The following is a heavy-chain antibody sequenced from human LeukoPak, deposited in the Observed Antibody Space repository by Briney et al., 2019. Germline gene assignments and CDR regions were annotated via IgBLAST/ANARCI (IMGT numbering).Heavy chain of an antibody. D-gene: IGHD4-17*01. CDR1: GFTFSSYV. V-gene: IGHV3-30*18. Sequence: GRSLRLSCAASGFTFSSYVMHWVRQAPGKGLEWVAVISYDGNNKYYADSVKGRFTISRDNSKNTLYLQMNSLRAEDPAVYYCAKDSKLRSYYYYYGMDVWGKGTAVTVSS. J-gene: IGHJ6*04. CDR3: AKDSKLRSYYYYYGMDV. CDR2: ISYDGNNK.